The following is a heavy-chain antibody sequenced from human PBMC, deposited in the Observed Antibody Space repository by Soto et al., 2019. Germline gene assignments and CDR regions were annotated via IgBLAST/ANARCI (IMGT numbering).Heavy chain of an antibody. CDR1: GGPISSYY. D-gene: IGHD5-18*01. Sequence: SETLSLTCTVSGGPISSYYWSWIRQPPGKGLEWIGYIYYSGSTNYNPSLKSRVTISVDTSKNQFSLKLSSVTAADTAVYYCAREQLNYGMDVWGQGTTVTVSS. V-gene: IGHV4-59*01. J-gene: IGHJ6*02. CDR2: IYYSGST. CDR3: AREQLNYGMDV.